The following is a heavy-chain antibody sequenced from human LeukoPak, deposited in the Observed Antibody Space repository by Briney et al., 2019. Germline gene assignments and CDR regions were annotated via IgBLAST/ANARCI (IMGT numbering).Heavy chain of an antibody. CDR3: ARLNIAYY. CDR1: GYTFTSYY. CDR2: INPSGGST. V-gene: IGHV1-46*01. D-gene: IGHD2/OR15-2a*01. J-gene: IGHJ4*02. Sequence: ASVKVSCKASGYTFTSYYMHWVRQAPGQGLEWMGIINPSGGSTSYAQKFQGRVTMTRDTSITTAYMELSRLRSDDTAVYYCARLNIAYYWGQGTLVTVSS.